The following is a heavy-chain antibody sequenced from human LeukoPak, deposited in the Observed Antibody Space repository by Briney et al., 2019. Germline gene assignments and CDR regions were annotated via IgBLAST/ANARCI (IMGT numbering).Heavy chain of an antibody. CDR2: INHSGST. D-gene: IGHD3-16*02. CDR1: GGSFSGYY. CDR3: ARAPADDYVWGSYRSCFDY. J-gene: IGHJ4*02. Sequence: SETLSLTCAVYGGSFSGYYWSWIRQPPGKGLEWIGEINHSGSTNYNPSLKSRVTISVDTFKNQFSLKLNSVTAADTAVYYCARAPADDYVWGSYRSCFDYWGQGTLVTVSS. V-gene: IGHV4-34*01.